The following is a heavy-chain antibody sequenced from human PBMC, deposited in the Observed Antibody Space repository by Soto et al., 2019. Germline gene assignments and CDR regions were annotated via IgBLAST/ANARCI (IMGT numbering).Heavy chain of an antibody. J-gene: IGHJ4*02. D-gene: IGHD6-19*01. CDR1: GFTFSSYG. CDR2: ISYDGSNK. CDR3: AKDQIEQWLVFGHAFDY. V-gene: IGHV3-30*18. Sequence: GGSLRLSCAASGFTFSSYGMHWVRQAPGKGLEWVAVISYDGSNKYYADSVKGRFTISRDNSKNTLYLQMNSLRAEDTAVYYCAKDQIEQWLVFGHAFDYWGQGTLVTVSS.